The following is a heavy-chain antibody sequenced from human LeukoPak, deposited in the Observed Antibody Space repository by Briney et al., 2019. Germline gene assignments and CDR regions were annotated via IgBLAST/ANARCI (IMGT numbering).Heavy chain of an antibody. CDR1: GFTFSSYA. CDR2: ISGSGGST. J-gene: IGHJ4*02. CDR3: AKVGDDPYYFDY. D-gene: IGHD2-21*01. V-gene: IGHV3-23*01. Sequence: PGGSLRLSCAASGFTFSSYAMSWVRQAPGRGLEGVSAISGSGGSTYYADSVKGRFTISRDNSKNTLYLQMNSLRAEDTAVYYCAKVGDDPYYFDYWGQGTLVTVSS.